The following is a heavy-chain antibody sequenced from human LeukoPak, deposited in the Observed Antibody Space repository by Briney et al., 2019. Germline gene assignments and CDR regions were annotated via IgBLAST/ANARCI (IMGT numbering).Heavy chain of an antibody. CDR2: IYTSGTT. CDR3: ASRGRRAHSSGYKY. CDR1: GGSISSGNYY. J-gene: IGHJ4*02. D-gene: IGHD3-22*01. Sequence: SETLSLTCTVSGGSISSGNYYYSWIRQPAGKGLEWLGRIYTSGTTNYNPSLKSRVTISVDTSKNQLSLKLSSVTAADTAVYYCASRGRRAHSSGYKYWGQGTLVTVSS. V-gene: IGHV4-61*02.